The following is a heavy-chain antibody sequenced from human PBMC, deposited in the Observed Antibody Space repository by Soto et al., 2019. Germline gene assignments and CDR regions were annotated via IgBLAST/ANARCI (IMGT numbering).Heavy chain of an antibody. Sequence: GGSLRLSCAASGFTFSSYSMNWVRQAPGKGLEWVSSISSSSSYIYYADSVKGRFTISRDNAKNSLYLQMNSLRAEDTAVYYCARVKYSGSYYYYYGMDVWGQGTTVTVSS. V-gene: IGHV3-21*01. CDR1: GFTFSSYS. J-gene: IGHJ6*02. D-gene: IGHD1-26*01. CDR3: ARVKYSGSYYYYYGMDV. CDR2: ISSSSSYI.